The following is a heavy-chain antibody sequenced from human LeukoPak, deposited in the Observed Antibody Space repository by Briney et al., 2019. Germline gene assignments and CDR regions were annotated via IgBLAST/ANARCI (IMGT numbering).Heavy chain of an antibody. CDR2: ISYDGSNK. J-gene: IGHJ4*02. CDR1: GFTFSSYA. V-gene: IGHV3-30-3*01. CDR3: ARDSAAGEGLTDY. D-gene: IGHD2-21*01. Sequence: GGSLRLSCAASGFTFSSYAMHWVRQAPGKGLEWVAVISYDGSNKYYADSVKGRFTISRDNSKNTLYLQMNSLRAEDTAVYYCARDSAAGEGLTDYWGQGTLVTVSS.